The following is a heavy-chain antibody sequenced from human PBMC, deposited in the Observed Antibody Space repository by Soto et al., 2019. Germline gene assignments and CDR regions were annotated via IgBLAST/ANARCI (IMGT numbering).Heavy chain of an antibody. CDR3: VRVGVGIGNHFDS. J-gene: IGHJ4*02. D-gene: IGHD1-26*01. CDR2: IHYSGRT. Sequence: SETLSLTCSVSNGSISGFYWTWVRQPPGKILEWIGYIHYSGRTDYNPSLTSRATMSVDTSKNQFSLNLKSITAADTAVYYCVRVGVGIGNHFDSWGRGTLVTVSS. V-gene: IGHV4-59*12. CDR1: NGSISGFY.